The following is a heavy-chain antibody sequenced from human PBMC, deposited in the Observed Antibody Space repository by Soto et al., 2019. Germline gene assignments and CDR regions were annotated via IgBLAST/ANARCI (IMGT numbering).Heavy chain of an antibody. CDR3: ARAGGLAAVAVDY. D-gene: IGHD6-19*01. CDR2: IYHSGST. J-gene: IGHJ4*02. CDR1: GGSISSGGYS. V-gene: IGHV4-30-2*01. Sequence: QLQLQESGSGLVKPSQTLSLTCAVSGGSISSGGYSWSWIRQPPGKGLEWIGYIYHSGSTYYNPSLQCRVTISVDRSKNQFSRKLSSVTAADTAVYYCARAGGLAAVAVDYWGQGTLVTVSS.